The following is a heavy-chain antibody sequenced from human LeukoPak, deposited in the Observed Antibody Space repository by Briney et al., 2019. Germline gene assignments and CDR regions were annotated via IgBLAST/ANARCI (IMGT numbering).Heavy chain of an antibody. CDR1: RFTFSSYA. V-gene: IGHV3-23*01. D-gene: IGHD3-10*01. J-gene: IGHJ4*02. CDR3: AKDLEWFGTYEFDY. Sequence: PGGSLTLSCAASRFTFSSYAMSWVRQAPGKGLVWVSAISGSGGSTYYADSVKGRFTISRDNSKNTLYLQMNSMRAEDTALYYCAKDLEWFGTYEFDYWGQATQVSVSS. CDR2: ISGSGGST.